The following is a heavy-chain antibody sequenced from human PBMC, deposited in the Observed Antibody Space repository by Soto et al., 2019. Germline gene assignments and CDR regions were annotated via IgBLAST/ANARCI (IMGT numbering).Heavy chain of an antibody. D-gene: IGHD2-15*01. Sequence: EVQLWESGGGLVQPGGSLRLSCAASGSTFSSYAMSWVRQAPGKGLEWVSVISGSGDSTYYADSVKGRFTISRDNSKNTLYVQMNSLRAEDTAVYYCARELGYCSGGSCYMDGPFDFWGQGTMVTVSS. CDR3: ARELGYCSGGSCYMDGPFDF. CDR2: ISGSGDST. J-gene: IGHJ3*01. CDR1: GSTFSSYA. V-gene: IGHV3-23*01.